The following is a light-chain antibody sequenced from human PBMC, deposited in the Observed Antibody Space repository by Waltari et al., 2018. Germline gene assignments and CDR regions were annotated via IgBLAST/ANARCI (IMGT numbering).Light chain of an antibody. J-gene: IGKJ2*01. CDR1: QDISSY. CDR2: DVS. CDR3: QQYEDVPYT. V-gene: IGKV1-33*01. Sequence: DIQMTQSPSSLSASVGDRVTITCQASQDISSYLNWYQQGPGKAPKLLIYDVSNLESGVPSRFSGGGSGTDFSFTISSLQSEDIATYYCQQYEDVPYTFGQGTKLMIK.